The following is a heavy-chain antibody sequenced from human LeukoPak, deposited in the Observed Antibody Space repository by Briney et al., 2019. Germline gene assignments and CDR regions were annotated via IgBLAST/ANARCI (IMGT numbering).Heavy chain of an antibody. D-gene: IGHD2-21*02. CDR3: ARAVVVTAIHDY. Sequence: SETLSLTCTVSGYSISTGYFWGWIRQPPGKGLEWIGEINHSGSTNYNPSLKSRVTISVDTSKNQFSLKLSSVTAADTAVYYCARAVVVTAIHDYWGQVTLVTVSS. CDR1: GYSISTGYF. V-gene: IGHV4-38-2*02. J-gene: IGHJ4*02. CDR2: INHSGST.